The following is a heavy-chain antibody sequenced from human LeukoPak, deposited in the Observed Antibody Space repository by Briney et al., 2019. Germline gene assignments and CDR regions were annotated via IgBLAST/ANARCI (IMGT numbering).Heavy chain of an antibody. J-gene: IGHJ4*02. Sequence: GESLEISCKGSGYSFTTYWIGWVRQLPGKGLEWMGIIYPGDSDTRNSPSFQGQVTISADKSISTAYLQWSSLKASDTAMYYCARGGAYSSGYNYYFDYWGQGTLVTVSS. CDR2: IYPGDSDT. CDR1: GYSFTTYW. D-gene: IGHD6-19*01. V-gene: IGHV5-51*01. CDR3: ARGGAYSSGYNYYFDY.